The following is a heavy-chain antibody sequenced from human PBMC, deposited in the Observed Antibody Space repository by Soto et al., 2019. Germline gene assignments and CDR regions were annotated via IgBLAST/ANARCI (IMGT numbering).Heavy chain of an antibody. D-gene: IGHD1-7*01. CDR1: GYTFTSYY. J-gene: IGHJ4*02. V-gene: IGHV1-46*01. CDR2: INASGGST. CDR3: ASITGSTSFDC. Sequence: SVKVSCKASGYTFTSYYMHGVRQAPGQGLERMGIINASGGSTSYAQKFQGRVTMTRDTSTGTVYMELSSLRSEDTAVYYCASITGSTSFDCWGQGTMVSVCS.